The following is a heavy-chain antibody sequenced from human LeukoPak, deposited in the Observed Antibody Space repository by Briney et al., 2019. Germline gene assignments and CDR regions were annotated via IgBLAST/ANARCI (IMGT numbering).Heavy chain of an antibody. D-gene: IGHD3-3*01. CDR3: ARGDTIFGVVIPYYYYGMDV. V-gene: IGHV3-74*01. CDR1: GFTFSSYW. J-gene: IGHJ6*02. Sequence: GGSLRLSCAASGFTFSSYWMHWVRQAPGKGLVWASRINGDGSSTSYADSVKGRFTISRDNAKNTLYLQMNSLRAEDTAVYYCARGDTIFGVVIPYYYYGMDVWGQGTTVTVSS. CDR2: INGDGSST.